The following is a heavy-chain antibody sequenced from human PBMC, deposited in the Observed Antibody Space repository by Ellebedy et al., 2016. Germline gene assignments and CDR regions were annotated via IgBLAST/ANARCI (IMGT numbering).Heavy chain of an antibody. CDR2: MNPNSGNT. D-gene: IGHD3/OR15-3a*01. J-gene: IGHJ4*02. V-gene: IGHV1-8*01. CDR3: AIFYRTGDS. Sequence: ASVKVSXKASGYTFTSYDINWVRQATGQGLEWMGWMNPNSGNTGYAQKFQGRVTMTRDTSISTAYMELTSLTSEDTAVYYCAIFYRTGDSWGQGTLVTVSS. CDR1: GYTFTSYD.